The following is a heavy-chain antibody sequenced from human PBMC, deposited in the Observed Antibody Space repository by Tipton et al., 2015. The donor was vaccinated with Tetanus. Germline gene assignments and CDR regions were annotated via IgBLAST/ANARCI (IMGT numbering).Heavy chain of an antibody. J-gene: IGHJ5*02. Sequence: TLSLTCAVYGGSFSGYYWSWIRQPPGKGLEWIGEINHSGSTNYNPSLKSRVPISVDTSKNQISLRLGSVTAADTAVYYCARAEAIFGVVIRFGWFDPWGQGTLVTVSS. V-gene: IGHV4-34*01. CDR3: ARAEAIFGVVIRFGWFDP. D-gene: IGHD3-3*01. CDR1: GGSFSGYY. CDR2: INHSGST.